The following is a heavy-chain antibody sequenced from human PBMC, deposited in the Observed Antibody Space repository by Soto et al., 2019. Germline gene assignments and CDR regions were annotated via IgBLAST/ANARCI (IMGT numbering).Heavy chain of an antibody. CDR3: ARAPRSRWGDALDA. CDR2: IIPIPGIP. J-gene: IGHJ3*01. V-gene: IGHV1-69*02. D-gene: IGHD2-2*01. CDR1: GGTFTNYT. Sequence: QVHLVQSGAEVKKPGSSVKVSCKASGGTFTNYTIAWVRQAPGQGLEWMGRIIPIPGIPNYTHMFQERVTITADSFTNTVYMELSSLRSEDTAVYYCARAPRSRWGDALDAWGQGTMVTVSS.